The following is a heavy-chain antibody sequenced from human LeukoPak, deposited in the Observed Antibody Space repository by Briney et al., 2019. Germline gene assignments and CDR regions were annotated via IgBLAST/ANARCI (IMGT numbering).Heavy chain of an antibody. D-gene: IGHD5-18*01. Sequence: AGRSLRLSCAASGFTFSNYAMHWVRQAPGKGLEWVAAISDDGTNKYYADSVKGRFTISRDNSKNTLYLQMNSPRAEDAAVYYCARDRVPYLSYSYAVVWGQGTTVTVS. CDR1: GFTFSNYA. CDR2: ISDDGTNK. V-gene: IGHV3-30-3*01. J-gene: IGHJ6*02. CDR3: ARDRVPYLSYSYAVV.